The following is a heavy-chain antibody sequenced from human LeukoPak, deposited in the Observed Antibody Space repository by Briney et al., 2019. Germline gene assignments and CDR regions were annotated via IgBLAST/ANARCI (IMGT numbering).Heavy chain of an antibody. J-gene: IGHJ4*02. CDR3: ARRGIAVAGYFDY. D-gene: IGHD6-19*01. CDR1: GGSISSYY. Sequence: PSETLSLTCTVSGGSISSYYWSWIRQPPGKGLEWIGYIYYSGSTNYNPSLKSRVTISVDTSKNQFSLKLSSATAADTAVYYCARRGIAVAGYFDYWGQGTLVTVSS. V-gene: IGHV4-59*08. CDR2: IYYSGST.